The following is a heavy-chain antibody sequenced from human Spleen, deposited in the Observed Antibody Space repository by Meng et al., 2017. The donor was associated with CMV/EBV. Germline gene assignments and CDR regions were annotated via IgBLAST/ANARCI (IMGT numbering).Heavy chain of an antibody. Sequence: FTGYYRHWVRQAPGQELEWMGRMTPSRGGTNYARKFQGRVTMTRDTSISTAYMELSKLRSDDTAVYYCARGQAAAGPKQEEKPPDYWGQGTLVTVSS. V-gene: IGHV1-2*06. D-gene: IGHD6-13*01. J-gene: IGHJ4*02. CDR2: MTPSRGGT. CDR3: ARGQAAAGPKQEEKPPDY. CDR1: FTGYY.